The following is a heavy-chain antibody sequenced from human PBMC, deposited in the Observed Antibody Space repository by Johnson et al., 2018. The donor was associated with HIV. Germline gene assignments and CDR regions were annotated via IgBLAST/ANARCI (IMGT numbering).Heavy chain of an antibody. CDR1: GFTFDDYA. CDR3: ARGRDYYDSSGGQDAFDI. J-gene: IGHJ3*02. V-gene: IGHV3-9*01. D-gene: IGHD3-22*01. CDR2: ISWKSISL. Sequence: LVESGGGLAQPGRSLRLSCAASGFTFDDYAMHWVRQAPGKGLEWVSGISWKSISLAYADSVKGRFTISRDDAMNSLYLEMNSLRTEDTALYYCARGRDYYDSSGGQDAFDIWGQGTMVTVSS.